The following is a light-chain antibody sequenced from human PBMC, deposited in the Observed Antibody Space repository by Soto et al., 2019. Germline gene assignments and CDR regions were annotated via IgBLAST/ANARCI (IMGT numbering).Light chain of an antibody. J-gene: IGKJ1*01. CDR2: GAS. Sequence: QMTQSPSSVSASVGDRVTITFRASHSISRYLAWYQQKPGKAPKLLIYGASNLQPGVPTRFSGTGSGTEFTLTINNLQPEDAATYSCQQANSFPWTFGQG. V-gene: IGKV1-12*01. CDR3: QQANSFPWT. CDR1: HSISRY.